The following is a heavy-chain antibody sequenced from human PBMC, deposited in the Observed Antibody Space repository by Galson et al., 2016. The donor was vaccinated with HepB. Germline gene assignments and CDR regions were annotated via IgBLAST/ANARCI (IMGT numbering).Heavy chain of an antibody. CDR3: ANTGGHGY. D-gene: IGHD3-10*01. CDR1: GFTFSTYV. V-gene: IGHV3-23*01. CDR2: ISGSGNKT. J-gene: IGHJ4*02. Sequence: SLRLSCAASGFTFSTYVMIWVRQAPGKGLEWVSGISGSGNKTYYAVSVRGRFTISRDNSKNTLYLQINRLRTGDTDVYYCANTGGHGYWGRGTLVTVSS.